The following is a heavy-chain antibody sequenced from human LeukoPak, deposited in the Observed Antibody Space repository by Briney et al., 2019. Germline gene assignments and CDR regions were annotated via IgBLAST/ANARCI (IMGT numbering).Heavy chain of an antibody. V-gene: IGHV4-59*12. CDR2: IYYSGST. Sequence: SETLSLTCTVSGGSISSYYWSWIRQPPGKGLEWIGYIYYSGSTNYNPSLKSRVTISVDTSKNQFSLKLSSVTVADTAVYYYATYYDYVGVCPSWRLYFDYWGQGTLVTVSS. J-gene: IGHJ4*02. CDR3: ATYYDYVGVCPSWRLYFDY. D-gene: IGHD3-16*01. CDR1: GGSISSYY.